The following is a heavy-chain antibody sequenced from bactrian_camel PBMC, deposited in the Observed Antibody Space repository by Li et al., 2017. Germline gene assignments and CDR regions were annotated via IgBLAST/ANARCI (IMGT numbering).Heavy chain of an antibody. CDR2: IDRDGRA. Sequence: HVQLVESGGGSVQAGESRRPSCVTSGYTSTTGCVAWVRQAPGKQREGVVSIDRDGRATYADSVKGRFTISQDNAKNTVYLQMNSLKPEDTAMYYCAARGPYCYTKLSVRDFTYWGQGTQVTVS. V-gene: IGHV3S53*01. CDR1: GYTSTTGC. CDR3: AARGPYCYTKLSVRDFTY. D-gene: IGHD2*01. J-gene: IGHJ6*01.